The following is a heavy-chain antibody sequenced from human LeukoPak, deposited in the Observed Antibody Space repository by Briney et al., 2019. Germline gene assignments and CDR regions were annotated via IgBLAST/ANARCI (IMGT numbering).Heavy chain of an antibody. V-gene: IGHV3-66*01. CDR3: ARGGGSTQFDY. CDR1: GCTVSSNY. Sequence: GGSLRLSCAASGCTVSSNYMSWVRQAPGKGLEGVSLIYSGGSTYYADSVMGRFTISRYSSKNTLYLQMNSLRAEDTAVYFCARGGGSTQFDYWGQGTLVTVSS. J-gene: IGHJ4*02. D-gene: IGHD3-16*01. CDR2: IYSGGST.